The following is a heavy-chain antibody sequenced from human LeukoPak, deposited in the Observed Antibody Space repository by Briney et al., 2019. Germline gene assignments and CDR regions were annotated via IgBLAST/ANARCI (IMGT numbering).Heavy chain of an antibody. J-gene: IGHJ6*03. CDR3: ARDSLKWNYGGFYYYYYMDV. CDR1: GGSISSHY. D-gene: IGHD1-7*01. V-gene: IGHV4-59*11. CDR2: IYYSGST. Sequence: SETLSLTCTVSGGSISSHYWSWIRQPPRKGLEWIGYIYYSGSTNYNPSLKSRVTISVDTSKNQFSLKLSSVTAADTAVYYCARDSLKWNYGGFYYYYYMDVWGKGTTVTVSS.